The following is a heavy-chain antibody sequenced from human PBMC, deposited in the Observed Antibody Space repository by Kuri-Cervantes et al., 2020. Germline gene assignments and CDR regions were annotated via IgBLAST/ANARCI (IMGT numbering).Heavy chain of an antibody. J-gene: IGHJ4*02. V-gene: IGHV4-39*01. Sequence: SETLSLTCTVSGGSISRTDYYWAWIRQPPGKGLDWIANIHFSGSTHYNPSLKSRVTISEDTSKNQFSLKLTSVTAADTAVYYCARGHYDILTGYWHWGQGTLVTVSS. CDR3: ARGHYDILTGYWH. D-gene: IGHD3-9*01. CDR1: GGSISRTDYY. CDR2: IHFSGST.